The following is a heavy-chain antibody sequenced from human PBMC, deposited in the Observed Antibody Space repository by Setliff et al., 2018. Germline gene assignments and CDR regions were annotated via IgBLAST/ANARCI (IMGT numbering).Heavy chain of an antibody. CDR3: VRRVYRSWSGYYHYYMDV. V-gene: IGHV1-18*01. CDR1: GYTFTSYG. Sequence: GASVKVSCKASGYTFTSYGINWVRQAPGQGLEWMGWISTYNGDADYAQKLQDRLTMTTDTSTRKVYMELRSLRSDDTAVYYCVRRVYRSWSGYYHYYMDVWGKGTTVTVSS. J-gene: IGHJ6*03. CDR2: ISTYNGDA. D-gene: IGHD6-6*01.